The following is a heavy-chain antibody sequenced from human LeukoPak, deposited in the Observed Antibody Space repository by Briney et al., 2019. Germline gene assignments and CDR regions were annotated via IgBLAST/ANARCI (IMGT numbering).Heavy chain of an antibody. D-gene: IGHD6-13*01. CDR1: GFTFSSYA. V-gene: IGHV3-23*01. CDR3: AKDGGSWEYYFDY. J-gene: IGHJ4*02. Sequence: GGSLRLSCAASGFTFSSYAMSWVRQAPGKGLEWGSAISGSGGSTYYADSVKGRFTISRDNSKNTLYLQMNSLRAEDTAVYYCAKDGGSWEYYFDYWGQGTLVTVSS. CDR2: ISGSGGST.